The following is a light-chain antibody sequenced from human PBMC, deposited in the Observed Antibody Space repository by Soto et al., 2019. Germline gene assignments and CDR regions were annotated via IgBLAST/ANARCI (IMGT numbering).Light chain of an antibody. V-gene: IGKV3-20*01. Sequence: ETVLTQSPGTLSLSPGERATLCCGAGQSVGSGYLAWYQQKPGQAPRLLIFGASYRATGIPARFRGSGSGTEFNLTIRSLQSEDFAVYFFQQYDDWLRLTFGGGTKVDI. CDR2: GAS. CDR3: QQYDDWLRLT. J-gene: IGKJ4*01. CDR1: QSVGSGY.